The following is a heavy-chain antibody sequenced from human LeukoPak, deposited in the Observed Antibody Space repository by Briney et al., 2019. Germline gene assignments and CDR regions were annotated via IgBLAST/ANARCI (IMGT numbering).Heavy chain of an antibody. Sequence: SETLSLTCTVSGYSISSGYYWGWIRQPPGKGLEWIGSIYHSGSTYYNPSLKSRVTISVDTSKNQFSLKLSSVTAADTAVYYCARQWVATIGYWGQGTLVTVSS. CDR3: ARQWVATIGY. CDR1: GYSISSGYY. J-gene: IGHJ4*02. V-gene: IGHV4-38-2*02. CDR2: IYHSGST. D-gene: IGHD5-24*01.